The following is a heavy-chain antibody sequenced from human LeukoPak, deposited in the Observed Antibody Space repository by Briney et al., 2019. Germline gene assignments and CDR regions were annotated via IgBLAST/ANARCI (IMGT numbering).Heavy chain of an antibody. V-gene: IGHV3-23*01. Sequence: GGSLRLSCTASGFTFGDHGLNWFRQAPGKGLEWVATVSGSGDRMYHADSVKGRFTISRDNSKNTIYLQMNSLRAEDTALYYCAKAAAAPGFDFWGQGTLVTVSS. CDR1: GFTFGDHG. J-gene: IGHJ4*02. CDR2: VSGSGDRM. CDR3: AKAAAAPGFDF. D-gene: IGHD6-13*01.